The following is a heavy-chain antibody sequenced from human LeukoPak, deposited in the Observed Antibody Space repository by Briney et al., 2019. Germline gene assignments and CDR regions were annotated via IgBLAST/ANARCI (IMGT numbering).Heavy chain of an antibody. CDR1: GGSISSGDYY. V-gene: IGHV4-30-4*01. D-gene: IGHD3-22*01. CDR2: IYYSGST. Sequence: PSETLSLTCTVSGGSISSGDYYWSWIRQPPGKGLEWIGYIYYSGSTYYNPSLKSRVTISVDTSKNQFSLKLSSVTAADTAVYYCAREAVVITTSYFFDYWGQGTLVTVSS. J-gene: IGHJ4*02. CDR3: AREAVVITTSYFFDY.